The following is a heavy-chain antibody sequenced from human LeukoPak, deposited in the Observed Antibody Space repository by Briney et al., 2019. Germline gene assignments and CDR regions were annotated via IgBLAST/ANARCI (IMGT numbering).Heavy chain of an antibody. CDR3: ARGKSAATRWFDP. D-gene: IGHD2-2*01. CDR1: GGSISSGGYY. J-gene: IGHJ5*02. Sequence: RSQTLSLTCTVSGGSISSGGYYWSWIRQHPGKGLEWIGYIYYSGSTYYNPSLKSRVTISVDTSKNQFSLKLSSVTAADTAVYYCARGKSAATRWFDPWGQGTLVTVSS. CDR2: IYYSGST. V-gene: IGHV4-31*03.